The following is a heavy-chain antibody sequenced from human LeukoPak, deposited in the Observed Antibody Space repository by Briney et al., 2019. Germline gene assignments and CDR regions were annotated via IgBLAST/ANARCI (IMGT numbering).Heavy chain of an antibody. D-gene: IGHD6-13*01. V-gene: IGHV3-49*04. J-gene: IGHJ3*02. CDR1: GFTFGDYA. CDR2: IRSKAYGGAA. CDR3: TRGRRPNIAAAGNAFDI. Sequence: GGSLRLSCTGSGFTFGDYAMNRVRQAPGKGLEWVGLIRSKAYGGAAEYAASVKGRFAISRDDSKSIAYLQMNSLKTEDTAVYYCTRGRRPNIAAAGNAFDIWGQGTMVTVSS.